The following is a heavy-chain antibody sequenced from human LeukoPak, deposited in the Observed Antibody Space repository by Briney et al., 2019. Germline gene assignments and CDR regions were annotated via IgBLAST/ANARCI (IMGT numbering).Heavy chain of an antibody. CDR2: INHSGST. Sequence: SETLSLTCAVYGGSFSGYYWSWIRQPPGKGLEWIGEINHSGSTNYNPSLKSRITISVDTSKNQFSLKLSSVTAADTAVYYCAGVRSYGEPFFDYWGQRTLVTASS. J-gene: IGHJ4*02. CDR1: GGSFSGYY. D-gene: IGHD4-17*01. CDR3: AGVRSYGEPFFDY. V-gene: IGHV4-34*01.